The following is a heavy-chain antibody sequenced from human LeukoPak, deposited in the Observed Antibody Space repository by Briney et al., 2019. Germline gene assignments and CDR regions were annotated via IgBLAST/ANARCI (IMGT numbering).Heavy chain of an antibody. J-gene: IGHJ4*02. CDR2: FNHNSGGT. Sequence: ASVKLSCKASGYTFTAYYIHWVRQFPGQGLKWMGWFNHNSGGTNYPQKFQGRVTMTTDTSISTAYMELSSLRSDDTAVYFCARDAIVRDYSYSDYWGQGTLVTVSS. CDR1: GYTFTAYY. V-gene: IGHV1-2*02. CDR3: ARDAIVRDYSYSDY. D-gene: IGHD4-11*01.